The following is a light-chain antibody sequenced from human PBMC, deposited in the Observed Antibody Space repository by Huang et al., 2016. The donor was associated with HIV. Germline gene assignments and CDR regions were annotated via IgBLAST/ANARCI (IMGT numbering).Light chain of an antibody. J-gene: IGKJ1*01. Sequence: DIQMTQSPSSLSASVGDRVTITCRKSQSVGNFLNWYQQKPGKAPELLIYASSLQAWVSSRFSGSGSGTDFTLIISSLQPEDFATYYCQQSYISPWTFGQGTKVDLK. CDR1: QSVGNF. CDR3: QQSYISPWT. CDR2: AS. V-gene: IGKV1-39*01.